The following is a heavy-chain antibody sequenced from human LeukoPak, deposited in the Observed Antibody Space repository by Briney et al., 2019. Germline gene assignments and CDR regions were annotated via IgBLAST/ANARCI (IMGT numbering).Heavy chain of an antibody. Sequence: GASVKVSCKASGYTFTSYAMHWVRQAPGQRLEWMGWINAGNGNTKYSQKFQGRVTITRDTSASTAYMELSSLRSEDTAVYYCARRGDSGDYGDNADAFDIWGQGTMVTVSS. V-gene: IGHV1-3*01. CDR3: ARRGDSGDYGDNADAFDI. CDR2: INAGNGNT. J-gene: IGHJ3*02. CDR1: GYTFTSYA. D-gene: IGHD4-17*01.